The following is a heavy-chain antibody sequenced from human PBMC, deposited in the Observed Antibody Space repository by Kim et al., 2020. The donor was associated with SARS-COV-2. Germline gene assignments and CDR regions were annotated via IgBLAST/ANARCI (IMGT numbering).Heavy chain of an antibody. J-gene: IGHJ5*02. D-gene: IGHD3-16*02. CDR2: TFYKSKWYY. Sequence: SQTLSLTCVISGDSVSSNSATWNWIRQSQSSGLEWLGRTFYKSKWYYGYAVTMRSRITINPDTSKNQFSLQLNSVTPEDTAVYYCVGEYRGGFDPWGQGTLVTVSS. CDR1: GDSVSSNSAT. V-gene: IGHV6-1*01. CDR3: VGEYRGGFDP.